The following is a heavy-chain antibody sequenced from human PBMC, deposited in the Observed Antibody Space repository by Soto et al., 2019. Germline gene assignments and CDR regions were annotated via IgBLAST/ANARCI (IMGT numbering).Heavy chain of an antibody. Sequence: EGSLRLSCAASGFTFSQYALNWVRQAPGKGLEWVAVILYDGTIEHYADSVKGRFTVSRDNSKNTVYLQMDSLTPEDTGVYYCAREASVAALNWFDPWGQGTLVTVSS. J-gene: IGHJ5*02. CDR1: GFTFSQYA. CDR3: AREASVAALNWFDP. CDR2: ILYDGTIE. V-gene: IGHV3-30-3*01. D-gene: IGHD6-6*01.